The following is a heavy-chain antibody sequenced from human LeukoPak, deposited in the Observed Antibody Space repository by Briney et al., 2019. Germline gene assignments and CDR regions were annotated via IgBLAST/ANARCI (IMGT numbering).Heavy chain of an antibody. V-gene: IGHV1-46*01. CDR2: INPSGGST. CDR1: GYTFTSYY. CDR3: ARGAYVILSGWCFYYFND. Sequence: ASVKVSCKASGYTFTSYYMHWVRQAPGQGLEWMGIINPSGGSTSYAQKFQGRVTMTRDTSTSPVYMKLSSLKSADTALYSCARGAYVILSGWCFYYFNDGGQEALVTSPQ. D-gene: IGHD4/OR15-4a*01. J-gene: IGHJ4*02.